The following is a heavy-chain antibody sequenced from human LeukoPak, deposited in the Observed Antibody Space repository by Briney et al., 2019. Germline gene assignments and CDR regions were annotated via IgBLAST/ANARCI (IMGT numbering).Heavy chain of an antibody. CDR1: GFTFSSYE. D-gene: IGHD3-3*01. Sequence: GGSLRLSCAASGFTFSSYEMNWVRQAPGKGLEWVSYISSSGSTIYYADSVKGRFTISRDNAKNSLYLQMNSLRAEDTGVYYCAREHLGVAAADYWGQGTLVTVSS. CDR2: ISSSGSTI. J-gene: IGHJ4*02. CDR3: AREHLGVAAADY. V-gene: IGHV3-48*03.